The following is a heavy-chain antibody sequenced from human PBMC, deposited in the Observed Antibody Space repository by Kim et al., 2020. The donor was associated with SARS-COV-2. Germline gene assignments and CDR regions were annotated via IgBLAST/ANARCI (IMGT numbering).Heavy chain of an antibody. V-gene: IGHV4-34*01. J-gene: IGHJ4*02. CDR3: ARGEKQWLVSPTIYFDY. CDR1: CGSFSGYY. CDR2: INHSGST. D-gene: IGHD6-19*01. Sequence: SETLSLTCAVYCGSFSGYYWSWIRQPPGKGLEWIGDINHSGSTIYNPSLKSRVTISVDTSKNQFSLKLSSVTAADTALYYCARGEKQWLVSPTIYFDYWGQGTLVTVSS.